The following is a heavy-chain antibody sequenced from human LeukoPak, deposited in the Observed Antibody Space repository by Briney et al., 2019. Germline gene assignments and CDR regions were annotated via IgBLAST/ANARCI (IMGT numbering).Heavy chain of an antibody. CDR1: AFTFSSYA. D-gene: IGHD2/OR15-2a*01. V-gene: IGHV3-23*01. Sequence: GGSLRFSCAGSAFTFSSYAMSWVRQAPGKGLEWVSALSGSGGSTYYEDSVKGRFTISRDSSKSKLYLQMNSLRAEDTVVYYCAKDYYGEYYFDYWGQGTLVTVPS. J-gene: IGHJ4*02. CDR2: LSGSGGST. CDR3: AKDYYGEYYFDY.